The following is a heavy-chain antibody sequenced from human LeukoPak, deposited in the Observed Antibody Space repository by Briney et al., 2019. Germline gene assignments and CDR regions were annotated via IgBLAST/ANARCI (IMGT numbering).Heavy chain of an antibody. CDR1: GFTFSNYW. CDR3: AREWLALDY. J-gene: IGHJ4*02. Sequence: GGSLRLSCAASGFTFSNYWMHWVRQVPGKGLVWVSRIKDDGSMTDYADSVKGRFTISRDNDKNTLYLRMDSLRAEDTAVYYCAREWLALDYWGPGTLVTVSS. D-gene: IGHD6-19*01. V-gene: IGHV3-74*01. CDR2: IKDDGSMT.